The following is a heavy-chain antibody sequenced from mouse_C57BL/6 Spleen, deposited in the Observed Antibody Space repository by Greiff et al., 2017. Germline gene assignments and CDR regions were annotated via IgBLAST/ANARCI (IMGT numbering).Heavy chain of an antibody. J-gene: IGHJ4*01. D-gene: IGHD1-1*01. CDR3: ARGYYGSRPYAMDY. Sequence: VKLMESGPELVKPGASVKISCTASGYAFSSSWMNWVKQRPGKGLEWIGRIYPGDGDTNYNGKFKGKATLTADKSSSTAYMQLSSLTSEDSAVYVCARGYYGSRPYAMDYWGQGTSVTVSS. CDR2: IYPGDGDT. CDR1: GYAFSSSW. V-gene: IGHV1-82*01.